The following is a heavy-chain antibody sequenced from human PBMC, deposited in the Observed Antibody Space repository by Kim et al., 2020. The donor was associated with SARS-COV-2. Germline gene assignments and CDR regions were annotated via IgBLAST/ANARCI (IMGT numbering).Heavy chain of an antibody. CDR2: IIPIFGTP. CDR1: GGTFGTYT. Sequence: SVKVSCKASGGTFGTYTITWVRQAPGQGLEWMGGIIPIFGTPDYAQNFQGRVTISADESTKTVYMELSSLRAEDTAVYYCAKKEIVGPLDYWGQETLVIVSS. D-gene: IGHD2-15*01. J-gene: IGHJ4*02. CDR3: AKKEIVGPLDY. V-gene: IGHV1-69*13.